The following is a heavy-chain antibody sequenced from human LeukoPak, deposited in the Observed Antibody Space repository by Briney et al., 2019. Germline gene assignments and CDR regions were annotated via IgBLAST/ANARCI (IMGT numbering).Heavy chain of an antibody. D-gene: IGHD3-3*01. CDR1: GGSISSYY. CDR2: IYYSGST. V-gene: IGHV4-59*08. Sequence: PSETLSLTCTVSGGSISSYYWSWIRQPPGKGLEWIGYIYYSGSTNYNPSLKSRVTISVDTSKNQFSLKLSSVTAADTAVYYCARLTYDFWSGSGYYFDYWGQGTLVTVSS. CDR3: ARLTYDFWSGSGYYFDY. J-gene: IGHJ4*02.